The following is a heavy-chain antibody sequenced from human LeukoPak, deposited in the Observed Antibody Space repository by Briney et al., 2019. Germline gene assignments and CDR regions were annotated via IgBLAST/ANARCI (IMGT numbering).Heavy chain of an antibody. D-gene: IGHD1-26*01. CDR2: IRFDGSDK. CDR3: AKLSGSYYYYYYMDV. Sequence: PGGSLRLSCAASRSTLTGYGMHWVRQAPGKGLEWVTFIRFDGSDKKYADSVKGRFTISRDNSKNTLYLQMNSLRAEDTAVYYCAKLSGSYYYYYYMDVWGKGTTVTVSS. V-gene: IGHV3-30*02. J-gene: IGHJ6*03. CDR1: RSTLTGYG.